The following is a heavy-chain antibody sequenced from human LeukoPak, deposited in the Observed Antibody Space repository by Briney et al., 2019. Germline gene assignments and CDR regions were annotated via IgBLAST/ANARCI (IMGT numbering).Heavy chain of an antibody. V-gene: IGHV3-9*01. J-gene: IGHJ4*02. CDR1: GFTFDDYA. CDR3: AKARGYSGYDLAY. D-gene: IGHD5-12*01. Sequence: GRSLRLSCAASGFTFDDYAMHWVRQAPGKGLEWVSGISWNSGSIGYADSVKGRFTISRDNAKNSRYLQMNSLRAEDTALYYCAKARGYSGYDLAYWGQGTLVTVSS. CDR2: ISWNSGSI.